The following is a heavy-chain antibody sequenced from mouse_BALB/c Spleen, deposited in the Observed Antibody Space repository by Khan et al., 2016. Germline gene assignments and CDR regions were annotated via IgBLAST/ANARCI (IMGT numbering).Heavy chain of an antibody. J-gene: IGHJ4*01. Sequence: QVQLQQSGPELKKPGETVKISCKASGYTFTDYSMHWVKQAPGKGLKWMGWINTETGEPTYADDFKGRFAFSLETSASTAYLQINNLKNEDTATYFCARTYGNYAMDYWGQGTSVTVSS. CDR3: ARTYGNYAMDY. CDR1: GYTFTDYS. CDR2: INTETGEP. D-gene: IGHD1-1*01. V-gene: IGHV9-2-1*01.